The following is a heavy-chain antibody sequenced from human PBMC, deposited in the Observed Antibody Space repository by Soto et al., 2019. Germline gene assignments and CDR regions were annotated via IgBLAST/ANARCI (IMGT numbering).Heavy chain of an antibody. CDR2: MNPNSGNT. D-gene: IGHD6-13*01. V-gene: IGHV1-8*01. CDR1: GYTFTSYD. CDR3: ARLKLDSAAD. J-gene: IGHJ4*02. Sequence: QVQLVQSGAEVKKPGASVKVSCKASGYTFTSYDINWGRLATGQGLEWMGWMNPNSGNTAYAQKFQGRVTMTRNTSISTAYMELSSLRSEHTAGYYCARLKLDSAADWGQGTLVSVSS.